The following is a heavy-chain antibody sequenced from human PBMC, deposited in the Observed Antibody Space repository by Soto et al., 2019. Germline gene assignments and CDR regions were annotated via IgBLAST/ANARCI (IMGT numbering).Heavy chain of an antibody. Sequence: PSETLSLTCTVSGGSISSGGYYWSWIRQHPGKGLEWIGSIYYSGNTYYNPSLKSRVTISVDTSKNQFSLKLSSVTAADTAVYYCARLHRDTAMVTLDSWGQGTLVTVSS. CDR3: ARLHRDTAMVTLDS. D-gene: IGHD5-18*01. CDR1: GGSISSGGYY. V-gene: IGHV4-31*03. CDR2: IYYSGNT. J-gene: IGHJ4*02.